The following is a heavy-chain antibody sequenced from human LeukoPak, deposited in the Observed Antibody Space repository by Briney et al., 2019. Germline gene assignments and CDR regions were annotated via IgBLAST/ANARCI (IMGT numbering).Heavy chain of an antibody. Sequence: SEPLSLTCTVSGGSISSYYWSWMRQPPGKGLEWIGYIYYSRSTNYNPSLKSRVTISGDTSKKQFSLKLSSVTAADTAVYYCARGLSDSSGYYYGGRFDPWGQGTLVTVSS. CDR1: GGSISSYY. CDR2: IYYSRST. J-gene: IGHJ5*02. CDR3: ARGLSDSSGYYYGGRFDP. V-gene: IGHV4-59*01. D-gene: IGHD3-22*01.